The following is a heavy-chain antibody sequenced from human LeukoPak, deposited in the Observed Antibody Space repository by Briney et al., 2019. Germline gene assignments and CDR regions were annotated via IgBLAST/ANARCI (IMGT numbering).Heavy chain of an antibody. D-gene: IGHD2-2*01. V-gene: IGHV1-8*01. CDR2: MNPNSANT. CDR1: GYTFTNYD. CDR3: ARVNCSSTSCRSKFLDY. J-gene: IGHJ4*02. Sequence: ASVKVSCKASGYTFTNYDINWVRQATGQGLEWMGWMNPNSANTGYAQKFRGRVTMTRNTSISTAYMELSSLRSEGTAVYYCARVNCSSTSCRSKFLDYWGQGTLVTVSS.